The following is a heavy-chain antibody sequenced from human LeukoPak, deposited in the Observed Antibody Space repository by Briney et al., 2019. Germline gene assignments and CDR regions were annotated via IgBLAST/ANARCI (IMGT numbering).Heavy chain of an antibody. CDR3: ARDKIVGATNFDY. CDR2: IKKTGSET. Sequence: GGSLILSCAASGFTFSHFWMSWVRQAPGKGLEWVAYIKKTGSETYYVDSVKGRFTITRDNTRNSLFLQMYSLRAEDTAVYFCARDKIVGATNFDYWGQGTLVTVSS. J-gene: IGHJ4*02. CDR1: GFTFSHFW. V-gene: IGHV3-7*01. D-gene: IGHD1-26*01.